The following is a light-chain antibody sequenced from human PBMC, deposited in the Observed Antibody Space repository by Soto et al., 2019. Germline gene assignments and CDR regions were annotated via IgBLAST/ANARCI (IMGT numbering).Light chain of an antibody. J-gene: IGLJ2*01. CDR2: EVY. CDR3: SAYAGSSTWV. V-gene: IGLV2-8*01. CDR1: SSDVGGLNY. Sequence: QSAPTQPPSASGSPGQSVTFSCTGTSSDVGGLNYVSWYQQYPGKAPKLMIYEVYKRPSGVPDRFSGSKSGNTASLTVSGLQPEDEADYYCSAYAGSSTWVFGGGTKLTVL.